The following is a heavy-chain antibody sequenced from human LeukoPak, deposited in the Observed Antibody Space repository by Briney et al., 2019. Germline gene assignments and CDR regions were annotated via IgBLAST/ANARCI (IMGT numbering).Heavy chain of an antibody. Sequence: GRSLRLSCAASGFTFSSYGMHWVRQAPGKGLEWVAVISYDGFNPYYADSVKGRFTISRDNSKNTLWLQMNSLRAEDTAVYNCAKVKEMYSSGSYYFDYWGQGTLVTVSS. D-gene: IGHD6-19*01. J-gene: IGHJ4*02. V-gene: IGHV3-30*18. CDR2: ISYDGFNP. CDR1: GFTFSSYG. CDR3: AKVKEMYSSGSYYFDY.